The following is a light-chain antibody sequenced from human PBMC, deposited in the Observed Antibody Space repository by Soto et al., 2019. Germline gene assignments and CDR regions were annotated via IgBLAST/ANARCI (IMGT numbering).Light chain of an antibody. CDR1: SSDVGAYNF. Sequence: QSAVAQPASVSGSPGQSITTSCTGTSSDVGAYNFVSWYQHHPGRAPKLIIYEVTIRPSGVSNRFSGSKSGNTASLTISGLQAAEEADYYCSSYTTSAHYVFGSGTKVTVL. CDR2: EVT. J-gene: IGLJ1*01. V-gene: IGLV2-14*01. CDR3: SSYTTSAHYV.